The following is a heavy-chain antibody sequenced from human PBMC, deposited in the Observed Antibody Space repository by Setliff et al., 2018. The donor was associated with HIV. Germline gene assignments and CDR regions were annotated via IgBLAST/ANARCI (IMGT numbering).Heavy chain of an antibody. CDR3: ARDNLYYNLYDGSPVYGMDV. D-gene: IGHD3-3*01. CDR2: IGPSGSST. J-gene: IGHJ6*02. Sequence: ASVKVSCKPSAYTFNSYYMHWIRQAPGQGLEWMGLIGPSGSSTTYAQNFQGRFTISRDNSKNSLYLQTNGLRVEDAGVYYCARDNLYYNLYDGSPVYGMDVWGQGTTVTVSS. CDR1: AYTFNSYY. V-gene: IGHV1-46*02.